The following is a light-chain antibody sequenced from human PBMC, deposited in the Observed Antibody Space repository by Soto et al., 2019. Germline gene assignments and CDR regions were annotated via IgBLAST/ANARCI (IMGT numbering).Light chain of an antibody. CDR2: GAS. CDR1: QSLASDY. V-gene: IGKV3-20*01. Sequence: IVLTQSPGTLSLSPGERATLSCRASQSLASDYVAWYQQKPGQAPRLLIYGASSRASGIPDRFSGSGSGTDFTLTIIRLEPEDFAVYYCQQYEAALTFGQGTKVEV. J-gene: IGKJ1*01. CDR3: QQYEAALT.